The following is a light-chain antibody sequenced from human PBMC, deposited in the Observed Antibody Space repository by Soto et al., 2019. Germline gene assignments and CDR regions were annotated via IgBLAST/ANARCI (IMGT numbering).Light chain of an antibody. CDR2: AAS. Sequence: DIQMTQSPSSLSASVGDRVTITCRASQTISSYLNWYQQKPGKAPKLLIYAASSLQSGVPSRFSVSGSGTDFTLSISSLQPEDFATYYCQQSYSTPWTFGQGTKVDIK. J-gene: IGKJ1*01. V-gene: IGKV1-39*01. CDR1: QTISSY. CDR3: QQSYSTPWT.